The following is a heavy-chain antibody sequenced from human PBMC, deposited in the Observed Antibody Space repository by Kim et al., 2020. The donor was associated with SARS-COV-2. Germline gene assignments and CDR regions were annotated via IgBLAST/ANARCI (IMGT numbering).Heavy chain of an antibody. V-gene: IGHV3-48*03. CDR2: I. Sequence: ISYADAGRGRFTNSRDNDKNSLYLQMNSLRAEDTAVYYCARGPNYSPFDYWGQGTLVTVSS. J-gene: IGHJ4*02. CDR3: ARGPNYSPFDY. D-gene: IGHD4-4*01.